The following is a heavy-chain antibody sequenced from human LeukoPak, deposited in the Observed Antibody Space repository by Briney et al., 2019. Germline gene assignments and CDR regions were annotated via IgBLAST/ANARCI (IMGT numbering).Heavy chain of an antibody. J-gene: IGHJ4*02. CDR3: ARRDYYDSSGYDY. Sequence: GGSLRLSCAASGFTFSSYAMHWVRQAPGKGLEWVSSISGDSTDIYYADSVKGRFTISRDNAKNSLHLQINSLRAEDTAVYYCARRDYYDSSGYDYWGQGTLVTVSS. D-gene: IGHD3-22*01. V-gene: IGHV3-21*01. CDR1: GFTFSSYA. CDR2: ISGDSTDI.